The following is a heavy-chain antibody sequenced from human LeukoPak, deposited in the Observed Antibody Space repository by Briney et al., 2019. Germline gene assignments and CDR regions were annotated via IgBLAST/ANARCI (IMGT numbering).Heavy chain of an antibody. D-gene: IGHD2-21*01. V-gene: IGHV6-1*01. Sequence: SQTLSLTCALSGDSVSSNSAAWNWIRQSPSRGLEWQGRTYYRSKWYNDYAVSVKSRITINPDTSKNQFSLQLNSVPPEDTAVYYCARAAIPGPLVDYGMDVWGQGTTVTVSS. J-gene: IGHJ6*02. CDR2: TYYRSKWYN. CDR1: GDSVSSNSAA. CDR3: ARAAIPGPLVDYGMDV.